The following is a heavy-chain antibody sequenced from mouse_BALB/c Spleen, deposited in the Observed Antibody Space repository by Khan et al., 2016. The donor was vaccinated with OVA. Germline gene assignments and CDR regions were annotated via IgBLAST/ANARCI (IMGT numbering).Heavy chain of an antibody. V-gene: IGHV3-2*02. CDR1: GYSITSDYA. Sequence: EVKLLESGPGLVKPSQSLSLTCTVTGYSITSDYAWNWIRQFPGNKLEWMGYISYSGRTSYNPSLKSRISITRDTSKNQFFLQLNSVTTEDTATYYCARSVTITTVVATDFDYWGQCTTLTVSS. CDR2: ISYSGRT. J-gene: IGHJ2*01. CDR3: ARSVTITTVVATDFDY. D-gene: IGHD1-1*01.